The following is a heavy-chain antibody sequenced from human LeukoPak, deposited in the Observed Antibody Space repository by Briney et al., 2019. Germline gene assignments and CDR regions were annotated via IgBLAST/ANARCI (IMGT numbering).Heavy chain of an antibody. Sequence: ASVKVSCKASGGTFSSYVISWVRQAPGQGLEWMGWISAYNGNTNYAQKLQGRVTMTTDTSTSTAYMELRSLRSDDTAVYYCARAARVCSSTSCYPVYWGQGTLVTVSS. J-gene: IGHJ4*02. CDR2: ISAYNGNT. CDR1: GGTFSSYV. V-gene: IGHV1-18*01. CDR3: ARAARVCSSTSCYPVY. D-gene: IGHD2-2*01.